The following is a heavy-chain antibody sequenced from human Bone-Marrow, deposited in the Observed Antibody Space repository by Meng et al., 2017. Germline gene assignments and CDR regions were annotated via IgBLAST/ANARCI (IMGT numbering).Heavy chain of an antibody. D-gene: IGHD1-1*01. J-gene: IGHJ1*01. CDR2: INHSGST. CDR1: GGSFSGYY. Sequence: QVRLQRWGAGLLKPSETLSLPCAVYGGSFSGYYWSWIRQPPGKGLEWIGEINHSGSTNYNPSLKSRVTISVDTSKNQFSLKLSSVTAADTAVYYCARGTRPLLFQHWGQGTLVTVSS. CDR3: ARGTRPLLFQH. V-gene: IGHV4-34*01.